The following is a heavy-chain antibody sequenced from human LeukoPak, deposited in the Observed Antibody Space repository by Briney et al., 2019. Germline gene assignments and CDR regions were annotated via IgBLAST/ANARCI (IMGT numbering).Heavy chain of an antibody. D-gene: IGHD3-22*01. J-gene: IGHJ4*02. CDR3: ARAGTEYYYDSSGYPDY. CDR1: GGTFSSYA. CDR2: IIPILGIA. V-gene: IGHV1-69*04. Sequence: SVKVSCEASGGTFSSYAISWVRQAPGQGLEWMGRIIPILGIANYAQKFQGRVTITADKSTSTAYMELSSLRSEDTAVYYCARAGTEYYYDSSGYPDYWGQGTLVTVSS.